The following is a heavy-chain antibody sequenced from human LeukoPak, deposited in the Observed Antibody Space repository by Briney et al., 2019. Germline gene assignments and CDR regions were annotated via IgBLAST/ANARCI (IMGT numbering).Heavy chain of an antibody. J-gene: IGHJ4*02. CDR3: AREKRY. V-gene: IGHV3-33*01. D-gene: IGHD1-1*01. CDR1: GFTFSSYA. Sequence: PGRSLRLSCAASGFTFSSYAMHWVRQAPGKGLEWVALIWYDGNKKYFEDSVKGRFTISRDNSKNTLYLQMSSLRAEDTAVYYCAREKRYWGQGTLVTVSS. CDR2: IWYDGNKK.